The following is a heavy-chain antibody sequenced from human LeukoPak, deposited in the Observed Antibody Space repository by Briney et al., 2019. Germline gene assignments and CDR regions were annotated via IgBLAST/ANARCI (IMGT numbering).Heavy chain of an antibody. D-gene: IGHD3-22*01. V-gene: IGHV3-7*01. J-gene: IGHJ4*02. Sequence: QTGGSLRLSCAASGFAFSDFWMTWVRQGPGKGLEWVANIKQDGTEKYYVDSVRGRFTISRDNAKNSLYLQMNSLRAEDTAVYWCARDTYNYDRGGLHGPDYWGQGTLVTVSS. CDR2: IKQDGTEK. CDR3: ARDTYNYDRGGLHGPDY. CDR1: GFAFSDFW.